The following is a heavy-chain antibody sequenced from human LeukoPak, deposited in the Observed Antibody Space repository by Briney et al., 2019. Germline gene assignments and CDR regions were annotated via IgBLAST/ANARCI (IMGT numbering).Heavy chain of an antibody. CDR1: GYTFTSYG. CDR3: ARGYCSSTSCYNDAFDI. D-gene: IGHD2-2*01. Sequence: ASVKVSCKASGYTFTSYGISWVRQAPGQGLEWMGWISAYNGNTNYAQKLQGIVTMTTDTSTSTAYMELRSLRSDDTAVYYCARGYCSSTSCYNDAFDIWGQGTMVTVSS. J-gene: IGHJ3*02. CDR2: ISAYNGNT. V-gene: IGHV1-18*01.